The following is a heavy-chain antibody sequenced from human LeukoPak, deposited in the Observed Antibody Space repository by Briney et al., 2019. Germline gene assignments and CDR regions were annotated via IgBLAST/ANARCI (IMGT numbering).Heavy chain of an antibody. J-gene: IGHJ5*02. CDR3: ARGRGSSWVSWFDP. CDR2: IYTSGST. V-gene: IGHV4-61*02. CDR1: GGSISSGSYY. Sequence: SETLSLTCTVSGGSISSGSYYWSWIRQPAGKGLEWIRRIYTSGSTNYNPSLKSRVTISVDTSKNQFSLKLSSVTAADTAVYYCARGRGSSWVSWFDPWGQGTLVTVSS. D-gene: IGHD6-13*01.